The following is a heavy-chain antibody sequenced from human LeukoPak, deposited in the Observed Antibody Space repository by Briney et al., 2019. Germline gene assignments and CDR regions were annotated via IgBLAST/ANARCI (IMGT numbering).Heavy chain of an antibody. V-gene: IGHV4-39*01. D-gene: IGHD3-16*02. CDR2: IYHSGST. CDR3: ARHPGSYRHFDY. J-gene: IGHJ4*02. Sequence: PSQTLSLTCTVSGDSISSGDYYWGWIRQPPGKGLEWIGSIYHSGSTNYNPSLKSRVTISVDTSKNQFSLKLSSVTAADTAVYYCARHPGSYRHFDYWGQGTLVTVSS. CDR1: GDSISSGDYY.